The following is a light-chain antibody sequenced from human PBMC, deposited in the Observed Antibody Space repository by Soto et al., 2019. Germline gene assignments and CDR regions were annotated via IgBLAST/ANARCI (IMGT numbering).Light chain of an antibody. V-gene: IGKV1-39*01. CDR3: QHSYTTPRT. Sequence: DIQMTQSPSSLSASVGDRVSVTCRASQSISTFLNWYQQRPGEAPKLLIYAASILQSGVPSRFSGSGSGADFTLTIGSLQPEDFATYYCQHSYTTPRTFGQGTKVEVK. CDR1: QSISTF. J-gene: IGKJ1*01. CDR2: AAS.